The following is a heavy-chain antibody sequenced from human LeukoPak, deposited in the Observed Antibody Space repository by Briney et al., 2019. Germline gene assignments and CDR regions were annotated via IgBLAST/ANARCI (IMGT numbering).Heavy chain of an antibody. CDR3: AKGSRPVIAATFFDY. J-gene: IGHJ4*02. CDR1: EFPVGSNY. V-gene: IGHV3-66*01. D-gene: IGHD2-15*01. Sequence: GGSLRLSCAASEFPVGSNYMTWVRQAPGKGLEWVSPIYSGGSTYYADSVKGRFTISRDNSKNTLYLQMNSLRAEDTAVYYCAKGSRPVIAATFFDYWGQGTLVTVSS. CDR2: IYSGGST.